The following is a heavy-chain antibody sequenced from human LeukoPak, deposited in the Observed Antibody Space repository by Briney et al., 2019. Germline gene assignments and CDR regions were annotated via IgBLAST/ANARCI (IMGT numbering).Heavy chain of an antibody. CDR1: GGSISSYY. J-gene: IGHJ3*02. D-gene: IGHD3-10*01. V-gene: IGHV4-59*01. CDR2: IYFSGST. Sequence: SQTLSLTRTVSGGSISSYYWSWIRQPPGKGLEWIGYIYFSGSTNYNPSLKSRVTISVDTSKNQFFFKLSAVTAAATAVYYCARDRTITHDAFDIWGQETMVTVSS. CDR3: ARDRTITHDAFDI.